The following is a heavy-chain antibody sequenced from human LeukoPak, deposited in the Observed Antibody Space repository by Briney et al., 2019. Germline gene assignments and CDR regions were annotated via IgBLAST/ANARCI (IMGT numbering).Heavy chain of an antibody. V-gene: IGHV1-46*03. D-gene: IGHD2-2*03. CDR2: INPSGGST. Sequence: GASVKVSCKASGYTFTSYYMHWVRQAPGQGLEWMGIINPSGGSTSYAQKFQGRVTMTRDTSTSTVYMELSSLRSEDTAVYYCARGSTSLPGYCSSTSCPNWFDPWGQGTLVTVSS. CDR1: GYTFTSYY. J-gene: IGHJ5*02. CDR3: ARGSTSLPGYCSSTSCPNWFDP.